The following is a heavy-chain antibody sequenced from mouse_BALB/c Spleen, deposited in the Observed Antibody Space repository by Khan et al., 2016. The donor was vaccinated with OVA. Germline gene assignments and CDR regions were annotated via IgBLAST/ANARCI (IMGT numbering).Heavy chain of an antibody. D-gene: IGHD1-1*01. Sequence: QVQLKESGAELAKPGASVKMSCKASGYTFTSYWMHWVKQRPGQGLEWIGYINPSTGYTEYNQKFKDKATLTADKSSSTAYMQLSSLTSEDSAVYYWARRTTVVDYWGQGTTLTVSA. V-gene: IGHV1-7*01. CDR3: ARRTTVVDY. CDR2: INPSTGYT. CDR1: GYTFTSYW. J-gene: IGHJ2*01.